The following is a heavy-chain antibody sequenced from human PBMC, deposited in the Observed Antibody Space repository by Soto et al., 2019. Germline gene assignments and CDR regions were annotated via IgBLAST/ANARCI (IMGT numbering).Heavy chain of an antibody. CDR3: ARPSGSYGDYAWSLKY. CDR2: ISAYSGDT. D-gene: IGHD4-17*01. V-gene: IGHV1-18*01. Sequence: QIQLVQSGAEVKKPGASVKVSCKASGYPFTGYSVAWVRQAPGQGPEWMGRISAYSGDTYYAQRFQDRLTMTTDASTSTAYMDLRSLRSDDTAVYYCARPSGSYGDYAWSLKYWGQGTLVTVSS. J-gene: IGHJ4*02. CDR1: GYPFTGYS.